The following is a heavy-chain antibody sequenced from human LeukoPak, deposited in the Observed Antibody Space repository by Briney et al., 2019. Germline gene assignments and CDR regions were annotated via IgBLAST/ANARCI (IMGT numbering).Heavy chain of an antibody. D-gene: IGHD3-22*01. CDR2: ISAYNGDT. Sequence: ASVKVSCKASGYTFTSYGISWVRQAPGQGLEWMGWISAYNGDTNYAQKLQGRVTMTTDTSTSTAYMELRSLRSDDTAVYYCARDYYDSSGYYTPSPVVDYWGQGTLVTVSS. V-gene: IGHV1-18*01. CDR1: GYTFTSYG. J-gene: IGHJ4*02. CDR3: ARDYYDSSGYYTPSPVVDY.